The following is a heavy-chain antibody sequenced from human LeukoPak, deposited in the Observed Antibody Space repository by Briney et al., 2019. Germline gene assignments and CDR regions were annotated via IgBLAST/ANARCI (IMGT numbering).Heavy chain of an antibody. J-gene: IGHJ4*02. CDR2: ISGSGGST. Sequence: GGSLRLSCAASGFTFSSHVMTWVRQAPGKELEWVSAISGSGGSTYCADSVKGRFTISRDNSKNTLYLQMNSLRAEDTAVYYCAKTVSGTLNSSGYWGQGTLVTVSS. CDR3: AKTVSGTLNSSGY. D-gene: IGHD1-20*01. V-gene: IGHV3-23*01. CDR1: GFTFSSHV.